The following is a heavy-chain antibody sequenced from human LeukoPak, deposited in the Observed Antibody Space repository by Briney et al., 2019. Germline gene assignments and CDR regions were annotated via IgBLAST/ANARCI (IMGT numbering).Heavy chain of an antibody. CDR1: GGSISSYY. CDR2: IYYSGST. V-gene: IGHV4-59*01. J-gene: IGHJ6*02. CDR3: ARSPGYYYGMDV. Sequence: SETLSLTCTVSGGSISSYYWSWIRQPPGKGLDWIGYIYYSGSTSYNPSLKSRVTISVDTSKNQFSLKLSSVTAADTAVYYCARSPGYYYGMDVWGQGTTVTVSS.